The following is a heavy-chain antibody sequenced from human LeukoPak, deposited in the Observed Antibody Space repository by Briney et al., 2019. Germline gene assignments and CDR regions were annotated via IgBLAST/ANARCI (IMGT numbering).Heavy chain of an antibody. V-gene: IGHV6-1*01. D-gene: IGHD1-26*01. Sequence: SQTLSLTFAVSGDSVSNKNAAWNWLRQSPSRGLEWLGRTYYRSEWHTDYAFSVKGRITINADTSKNQFSLQLGYVTPEDTAVYYCASGWALYWGQGTLVTVSS. CDR2: TYYRSEWHT. CDR3: ASGWALY. CDR1: GDSVSNKNAA. J-gene: IGHJ4*02.